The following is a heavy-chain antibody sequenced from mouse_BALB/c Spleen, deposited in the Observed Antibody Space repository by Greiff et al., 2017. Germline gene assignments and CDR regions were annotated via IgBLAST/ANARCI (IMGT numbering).Heavy chain of an antibody. CDR3: ARADGYYYAMDY. D-gene: IGHD2-3*01. CDR1: GYSITSGYY. J-gene: IGHJ4*01. Sequence: EVQLKESGPGLVKPSQSLSLTCSVTGYSITSGYYWNWIRQFPGNKLEWMGYISYDGSNNYNPSLNNRISITRDTSKNQFFLKLNSVTTEDTATYYCARADGYYYAMDYWGQGTSVTVSS. CDR2: ISYDGSN. V-gene: IGHV3-6*02.